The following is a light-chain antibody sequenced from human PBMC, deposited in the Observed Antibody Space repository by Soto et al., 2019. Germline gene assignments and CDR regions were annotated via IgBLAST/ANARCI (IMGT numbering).Light chain of an antibody. J-gene: IGLJ1*01. CDR2: DVA. Sequence: QSALTQPRSVSGSPGQTVTISCTGSSSDVGSSNYMSWYQQHPGEAPKLVIYDVAQRPSGVPDRLSGSRSGKTAPLTISGLQPDDEADYYCCSYAGSDTLIFGSGTKVTVL. CDR1: SSDVGSSNY. CDR3: CSYAGSDTLI. V-gene: IGLV2-11*01.